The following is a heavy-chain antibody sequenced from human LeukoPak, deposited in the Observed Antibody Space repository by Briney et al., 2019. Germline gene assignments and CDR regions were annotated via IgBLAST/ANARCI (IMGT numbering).Heavy chain of an antibody. J-gene: IGHJ4*02. CDR3: ARVDGSGPNAPNDC. CDR1: RYPFTSYA. D-gene: IGHD3-10*01. Sequence: GASVKVSCKASRYPFTSYAMHWVRQAPGQRLEWMGWIHVGNGNTEYSQKSQGRVTITRDTPATTTYMELSSLRSEDTAVYYCARVDGSGPNAPNDCWGQGSLVTVSS. CDR2: IHVGNGNT. V-gene: IGHV1-3*01.